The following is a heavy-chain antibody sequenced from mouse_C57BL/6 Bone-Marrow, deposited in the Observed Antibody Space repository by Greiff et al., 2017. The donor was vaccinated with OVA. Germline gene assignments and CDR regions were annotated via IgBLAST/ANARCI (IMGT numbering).Heavy chain of an antibody. D-gene: IGHD2-5*01. J-gene: IGHJ3*01. CDR3: ARHTTIVTRAWFAY. CDR1: GFNISDYE. CDR2: ISNLAYII. V-gene: IGHV5-15*01. Sequence: EVQLVESGGGLVQPGGSLKLSCAASGFNISDYEMAWVRQAPKQGLEWVAIISNLAYIIKYADTVTGRFTIARENAKNTLYLEMSSLKSEDTAMDYCARHTTIVTRAWFAYWGQGTLVTVSA.